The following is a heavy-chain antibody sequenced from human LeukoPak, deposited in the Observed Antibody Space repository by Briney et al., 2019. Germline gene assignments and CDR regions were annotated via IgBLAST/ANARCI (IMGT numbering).Heavy chain of an antibody. Sequence: GGSLRLSCAASGFAFNDYNMNWVRQAPGKGLEGISYISRSSSTIYYADSVKGRFTISRDDAKNSLYLQMTSLRAEDTAVYYCARVYTSSWYGDCWGQGTLVTVSS. V-gene: IGHV3-48*01. CDR2: ISRSSSTI. CDR3: ARVYTSSWYGDC. CDR1: GFAFNDYN. D-gene: IGHD6-13*01. J-gene: IGHJ4*02.